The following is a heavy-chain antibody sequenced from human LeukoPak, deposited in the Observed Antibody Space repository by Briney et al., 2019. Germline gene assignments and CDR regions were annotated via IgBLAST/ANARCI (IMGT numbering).Heavy chain of an antibody. CDR2: ISWNSGSI. J-gene: IGHJ6*02. CDR3: AIPPLSGTGSSRPLAGVDA. D-gene: IGHD3-10*01. Sequence: PGRSLRLSCAASGFTFDDYAMHWVRQAPGKGLEWVSGISWNSGSIGYADSVKGRFTISRDNAKNSLYLQMNSLRAEDTAVYYCAIPPLSGTGSSRPLAGVDAWGQGTTVTVSS. V-gene: IGHV3-9*01. CDR1: GFTFDDYA.